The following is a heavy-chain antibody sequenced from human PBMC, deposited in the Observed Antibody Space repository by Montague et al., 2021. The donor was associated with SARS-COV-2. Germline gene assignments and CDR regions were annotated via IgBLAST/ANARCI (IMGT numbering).Heavy chain of an antibody. D-gene: IGHD3-9*01. CDR1: GGSISSYY. Sequence: SETLSLTCTVSGGSISSYYWSRIRSPQGKGLEWIGYIYYSRSTNXKPSLKSRITISLGTSKNQFSLKLSSVTAADTAVYYCARGSYEILRYGMDVWGQGTTVTVSS. CDR2: IYYSRST. CDR3: ARGSYEILRYGMDV. J-gene: IGHJ6*02. V-gene: IGHV4-59*13.